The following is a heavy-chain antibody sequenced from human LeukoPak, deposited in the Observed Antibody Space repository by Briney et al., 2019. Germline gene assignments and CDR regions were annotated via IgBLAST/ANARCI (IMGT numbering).Heavy chain of an antibody. CDR3: ARVGNWGDYYYYYMDV. Sequence: PSETLSLTCTVSGGSISSGGYYWSWIRQPPGKGLEWIGYIYHSGSTYYNPSLKSRVTISVDRSKNQFSLKLSSVTAADTAVYYCARVGNWGDYYYYYMDVWGKGTTVTVSS. CDR1: GGSISSGGYY. CDR2: IYHSGST. D-gene: IGHD7-27*01. V-gene: IGHV4-30-2*01. J-gene: IGHJ6*03.